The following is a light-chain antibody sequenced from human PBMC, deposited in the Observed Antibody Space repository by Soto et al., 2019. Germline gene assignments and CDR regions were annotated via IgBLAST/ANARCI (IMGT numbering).Light chain of an antibody. CDR2: DAS. CDR1: QSISSY. CDR3: QQRSNWPPP. Sequence: EIVLTQSPATLSLSPGERATLSCRASQSISSYLAWYQQKPGQAPRLLIYDASNGATGIPARFSGGGTGTVFTLTISSLEPEDCAVYYCQQRSNWPPPFGGGTKVEIK. V-gene: IGKV3-11*01. J-gene: IGKJ4*02.